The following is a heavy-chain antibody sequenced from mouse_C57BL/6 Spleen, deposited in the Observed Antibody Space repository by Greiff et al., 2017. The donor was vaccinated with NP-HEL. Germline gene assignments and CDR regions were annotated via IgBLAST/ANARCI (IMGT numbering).Heavy chain of an antibody. V-gene: IGHV1-50*01. J-gene: IGHJ2*01. D-gene: IGHD3-3*01. CDR1: GYTFTSYW. CDR3: AKGDWLDY. Sequence: VQLQQPGAELVKPGASVKLSCKASGYTFTSYWMQWVKQRPGQGLEWIGEIDPSDSYTNYNQKFKGKATLTVDTSSSTAYMQLSSLTSEDSAVYYCAKGDWLDYWGQGTTLTVSS. CDR2: IDPSDSYT.